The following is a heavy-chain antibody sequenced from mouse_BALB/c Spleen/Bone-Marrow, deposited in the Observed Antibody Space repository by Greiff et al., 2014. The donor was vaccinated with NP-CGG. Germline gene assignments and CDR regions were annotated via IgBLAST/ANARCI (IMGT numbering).Heavy chain of an antibody. V-gene: IGHV1-14*01. CDR3: ASPYYRYDGFAY. J-gene: IGHJ3*01. Sequence: EVKLMESGPELVKPGASVKMSRKASGYTFTSYVMHWVKQKPGQGLEWIGYINPYNDGTKYNEKFKGKATLTSDKSSSTAYMELSSLTSEDSAVYYCASPYYRYDGFAYWGQGTLVTVSA. CDR1: GYTFTSYV. CDR2: INPYNDGT. D-gene: IGHD2-14*01.